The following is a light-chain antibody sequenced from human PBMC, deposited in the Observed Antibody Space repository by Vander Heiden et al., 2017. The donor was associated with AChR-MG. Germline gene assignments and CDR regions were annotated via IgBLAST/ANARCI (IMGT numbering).Light chain of an antibody. CDR3: CSYAGSYTSYV. Sequence: QSALTQPRSVSGSPGQSVTISCTGTSNDVGAYNYVSWYQQHPGKAPKFLIYDVNKRPSGVPNRFSGSKSGNTASLTISGLQAEDEADYYCCSYAGSYTSYVFGTGTTVTVL. CDR1: SNDVGAYNY. V-gene: IGLV2-11*01. J-gene: IGLJ1*01. CDR2: DVN.